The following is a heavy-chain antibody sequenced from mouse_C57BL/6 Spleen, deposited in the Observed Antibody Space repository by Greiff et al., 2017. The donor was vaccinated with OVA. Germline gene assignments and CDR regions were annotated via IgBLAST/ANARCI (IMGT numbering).Heavy chain of an antibody. D-gene: IGHD2-3*01. J-gene: IGHJ2*01. CDR1: GYTFTSYW. Sequence: VQLQQSGAELVKPGASVKLSCKASGYTFTSYWMQWVKQRPGQGLEWIGEIDPSDSYTNYNQKFKGKATLTVDTSSSTAYMQLSSLTSEDSAVYYCARRWGYWGQGTTLTVSS. CDR2: IDPSDSYT. CDR3: ARRWGY. V-gene: IGHV1-50*01.